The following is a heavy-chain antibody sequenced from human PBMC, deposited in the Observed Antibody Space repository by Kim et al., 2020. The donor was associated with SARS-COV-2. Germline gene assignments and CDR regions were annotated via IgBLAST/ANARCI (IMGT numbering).Heavy chain of an antibody. V-gene: IGHV4-59*01. D-gene: IGHD5-12*01. J-gene: IGHJ4*01. CDR2: VYYSGNT. Sequence: SETLSLTCTVSGGAISRYYWSWIRQPPGKGLEWIGYVYYSGNTNYNTSLKGRVTISVDTSKSQFSLKLSSVTTADTAVYFCARSSRGVGDGYNPFDYLG. CDR3: ARSSRGVGDGYNPFDY. CDR1: GGAISRYY.